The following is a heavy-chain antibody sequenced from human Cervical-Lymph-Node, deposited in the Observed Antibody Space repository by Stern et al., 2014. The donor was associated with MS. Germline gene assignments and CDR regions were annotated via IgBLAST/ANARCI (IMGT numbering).Heavy chain of an antibody. V-gene: IGHV4-34*01. CDR1: GGSFSGYY. CDR3: ARYNVRDWLEP. J-gene: IGHJ5*02. Sequence: QLQQWGAGLLKPSETLSLPCGVYGGSFSGYYWSWIRQPPGKGLEWIGEIHPSGSTNYHPSLKSRVTISADTSRSQFSLKLGSVTAADTAVYYCARYNVRDWLEPWGQGTLVIVSS. D-gene: IGHD5-24*01. CDR2: IHPSGST.